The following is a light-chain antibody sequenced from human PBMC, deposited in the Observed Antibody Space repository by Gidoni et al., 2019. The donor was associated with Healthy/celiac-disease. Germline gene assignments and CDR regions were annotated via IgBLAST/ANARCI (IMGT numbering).Light chain of an antibody. J-gene: IGKJ1*01. CDR2: KAF. Sequence: EIQMTQSPSTLSASVGDRVTIPCRASQSISSWLAWYKQKPGKAPKLLIYKAFSLESGVPSRFSGSGSGTEFTLTISSLQPDDFATYYRQQYNSYWTFGQGTKVEIK. V-gene: IGKV1-5*03. CDR3: QQYNSYWT. CDR1: QSISSW.